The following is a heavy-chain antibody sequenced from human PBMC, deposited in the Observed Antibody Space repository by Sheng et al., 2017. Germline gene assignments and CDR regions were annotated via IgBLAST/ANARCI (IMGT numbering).Heavy chain of an antibody. CDR1: GGTFSGYA. V-gene: IGHV1-69*13. CDR2: ILLISATA. D-gene: IGHD5-18*01. J-gene: IGHJ4*02. Sequence: QVQLVQSGAEVKKPGSSVKVSCKASGGTFSGYAVNWVRQAPGHGLEWMGGILLISATADYKQKFQGRVTITADESTATAYMELSGLTSEDTAVYYCXHTGYNSTVGQFEYWGQGTLVTV. CDR3: XHTGYNSTVGQFEY.